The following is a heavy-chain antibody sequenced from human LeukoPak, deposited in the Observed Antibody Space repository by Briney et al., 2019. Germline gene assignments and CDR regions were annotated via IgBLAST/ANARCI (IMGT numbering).Heavy chain of an antibody. D-gene: IGHD3-10*01. Sequence: PSETLSLTCTVSGGSISSYYWSWIRQPPGKGLEWIGYIYYSGSTNYNPSLKSRVTISVDKPKNQFSLKLSSVTAADTAVYYCARGRRITRVGGFFRGPSPHYYYGRDVGAQGTRVPVS. V-gene: IGHV4-59*12. CDR2: IYYSGST. CDR1: GGSISSYY. J-gene: IGHJ6*02. CDR3: ARGRRITRVGGFFRGPSPHYYYGRDV.